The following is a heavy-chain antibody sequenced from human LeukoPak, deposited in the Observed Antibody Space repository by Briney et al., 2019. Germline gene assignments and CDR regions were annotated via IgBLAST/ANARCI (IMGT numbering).Heavy chain of an antibody. V-gene: IGHV3-23*01. J-gene: IGHJ4*02. CDR1: GFTFSSYA. CDR2: ISYNGALR. CDR3: AKECSNGVCYGDY. Sequence: GGSLRLSCAASGFTFSSYAMSWIRQAPGKGPERVSGISYNGALRYYADSVQGRFTTSRDNFKNMLYLEMTSLRVEDTAVYYCAKECSNGVCYGDYWGLGTLVTVSS. D-gene: IGHD2-8*01.